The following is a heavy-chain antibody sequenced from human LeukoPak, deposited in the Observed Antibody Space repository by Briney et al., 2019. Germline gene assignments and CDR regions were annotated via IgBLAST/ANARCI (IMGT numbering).Heavy chain of an antibody. CDR3: ARWGVATIRRGAFDY. D-gene: IGHD5-12*01. Sequence: SETLSLTCTVSGGSISSYYWRWLRQPPGKGLEWIGYIYYSGSTNYNPSLKSRVTISVDTSKNQFSLKLSSVTAADTAVYYCARWGVATIRRGAFDYWGQGTLVTVSS. J-gene: IGHJ4*02. CDR1: GGSISSYY. CDR2: IYYSGST. V-gene: IGHV4-59*01.